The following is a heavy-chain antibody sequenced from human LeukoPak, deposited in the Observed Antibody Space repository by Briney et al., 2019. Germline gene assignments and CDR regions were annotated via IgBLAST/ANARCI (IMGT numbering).Heavy chain of an antibody. Sequence: ASVKVSCKASGYTFTGYYMHWVRQAPGQGLEWMGWINPNSGGTNYAQKFQGRVTMTRDTSISKAYMELSRLRSDDTAVYYCARENSQRYYDFWSGYTNWFDPWGQGTLVTVSS. V-gene: IGHV1-2*02. D-gene: IGHD3-3*01. CDR1: GYTFTGYY. J-gene: IGHJ5*02. CDR2: INPNSGGT. CDR3: ARENSQRYYDFWSGYTNWFDP.